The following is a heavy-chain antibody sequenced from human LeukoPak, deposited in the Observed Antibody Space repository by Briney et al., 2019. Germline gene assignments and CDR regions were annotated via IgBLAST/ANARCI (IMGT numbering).Heavy chain of an antibody. D-gene: IGHD5-18*01. Sequence: SQTLSLTCAVSGGSISSGGYSWSWIRQPPGKGLEWIGYIYHSGSTYYNPSLKSRVTISVDRSKNQFSLKLSSVTAVDTAVYYCARVVGYSYGPFYFDYWGQGTLVTVSS. CDR3: ARVVGYSYGPFYFDY. J-gene: IGHJ4*02. V-gene: IGHV4-30-2*01. CDR1: GGSISSGGYS. CDR2: IYHSGST.